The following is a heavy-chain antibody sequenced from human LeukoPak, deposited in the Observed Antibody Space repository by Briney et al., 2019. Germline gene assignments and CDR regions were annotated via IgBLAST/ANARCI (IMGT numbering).Heavy chain of an antibody. V-gene: IGHV3-21*01. CDR1: GFTFSSYS. J-gene: IGHJ4*02. CDR2: ISSSSSYI. Sequence: GGSPRLSCAASGFTFSSYSMNWVRQAPGKGLEWVSSISSSSSYIYYADSVKGRFTISRDNAKNSLYLQMNGLRAEDTAVYYCARDPGYGDYGKRYFDYWGQGTLVTVSS. CDR3: ARDPGYGDYGKRYFDY. D-gene: IGHD4-17*01.